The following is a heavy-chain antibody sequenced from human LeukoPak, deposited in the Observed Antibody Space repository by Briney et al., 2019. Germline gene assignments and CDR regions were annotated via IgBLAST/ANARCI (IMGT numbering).Heavy chain of an antibody. CDR1: GGSIRSGDYS. D-gene: IGHD3-10*01. V-gene: IGHV4-31*03. Sequence: SETLSLTCTVSGGSIRSGDYSWNWIRQHPGKGLEWIGYIYYSGSTYYNPSLTSRVTMSVDTSKNQFSLKLSSVTAADTAVYYCARGYYYGSGSYYLGYWGQGTLVTVSS. CDR2: IYYSGST. J-gene: IGHJ4*02. CDR3: ARGYYYGSGSYYLGY.